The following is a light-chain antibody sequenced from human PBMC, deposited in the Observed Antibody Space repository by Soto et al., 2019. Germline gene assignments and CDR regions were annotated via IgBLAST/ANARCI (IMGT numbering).Light chain of an antibody. CDR3: QQYNNWPLT. CDR2: GAS. Sequence: EIVMTQSPATLSVSPGERATLSCRASQSAGSKLAWYQQKPGQALRLLIYGASTRATGIPARFSGSGSGTEFTLTLSSLQSEDFAVYYCQQYNNWPLTFGGGTKVEIK. CDR1: QSAGSK. V-gene: IGKV3D-15*01. J-gene: IGKJ4*01.